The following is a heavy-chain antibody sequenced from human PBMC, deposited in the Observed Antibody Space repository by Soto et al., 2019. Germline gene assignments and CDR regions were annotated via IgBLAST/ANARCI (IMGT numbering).Heavy chain of an antibody. CDR3: AKDRDIVVVPASYDLDY. D-gene: IGHD2-2*01. Sequence: QVQLVESGGGVVQPERSLRLSCAASGFIFNNYAMHWVRQAPGKGLEWVAIISYDGSNKYYADFVTGRFTISRDKSKNTLYLQMNSLRAEDTAVYYCAKDRDIVVVPASYDLDYWGQGTLVTVSS. CDR2: ISYDGSNK. J-gene: IGHJ4*02. V-gene: IGHV3-30*18. CDR1: GFIFNNYA.